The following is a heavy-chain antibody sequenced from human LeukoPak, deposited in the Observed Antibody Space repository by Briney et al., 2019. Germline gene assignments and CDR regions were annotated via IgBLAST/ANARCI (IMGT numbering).Heavy chain of an antibody. CDR1: GFTFSNAW. Sequence: GSLRLSCAASGFTFSNAWMNWVRQPPGKGLEWIGEIYHSGSTNYNPSLKSRVAISVDKSKNQFSLKLSSVTAADTAVYYCARSLRYSSGWYVDYWGQGTLVTVSS. CDR3: ARSLRYSSGWYVDY. J-gene: IGHJ4*02. D-gene: IGHD6-19*01. V-gene: IGHV4-4*02. CDR2: IYHSGST.